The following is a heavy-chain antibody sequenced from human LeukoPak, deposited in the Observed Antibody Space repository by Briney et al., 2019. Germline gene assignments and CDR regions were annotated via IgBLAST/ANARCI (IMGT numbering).Heavy chain of an antibody. V-gene: IGHV3-23*01. J-gene: IGHJ4*02. CDR2: ISGSGGST. CDR1: GFPFDDKA. D-gene: IGHD6-19*01. CDR3: AKDLSYSSGWYGVYYFDY. Sequence: GRSLRLSCAASGFPFDDKAMSWVRQAPGKGLEWVSAISGSGGSTYYADSVKGRFTISRGNFKNTLYLQMNSLRAEDTAVYYCAKDLSYSSGWYGVYYFDYWGQGTLVTVSS.